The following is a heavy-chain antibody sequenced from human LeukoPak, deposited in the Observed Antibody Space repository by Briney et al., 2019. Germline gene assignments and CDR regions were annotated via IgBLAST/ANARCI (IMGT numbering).Heavy chain of an antibody. V-gene: IGHV3-15*01. J-gene: IGHJ4*02. D-gene: IGHD3-22*01. Sequence: GGSLRLSCAASGFTFSNAWMSWVRQAPGEGVEWVGRVKSKTDGGTTDYAAPVKGRFTISRDDSKSTLYLQMNSLKTEDTAVYYCTTGYAPYYYDSSGYSHWGQGTLVTVSS. CDR3: TTGYAPYYYDSSGYSH. CDR1: GFTFSNAW. CDR2: VKSKTDGGTT.